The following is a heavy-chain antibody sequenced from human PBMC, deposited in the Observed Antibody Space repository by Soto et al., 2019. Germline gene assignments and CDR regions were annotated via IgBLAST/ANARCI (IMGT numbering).Heavy chain of an antibody. D-gene: IGHD1-26*01. CDR1: GFTFNSYG. V-gene: IGHV3-30*03. J-gene: IGHJ6*02. CDR3: ARTRSAWSDFHYYSLDV. CDR2: ISYDSTKT. Sequence: QVPLVESGGGVVQPGRSLRLSCAASGFTFNSYGMHWVRQGPGNGLEWVAFISYDSTKTYYADSVKGRFTISRDNSNSALYVQMNSLTGEDTDVYYCARTRSAWSDFHYYSLDVWGQGTTVTVSS.